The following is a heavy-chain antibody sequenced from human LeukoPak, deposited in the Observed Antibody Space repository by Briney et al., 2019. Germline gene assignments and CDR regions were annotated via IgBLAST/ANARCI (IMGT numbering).Heavy chain of an antibody. Sequence: GGSLRLSCAASGFIFRSYWMVWVRQAPGKGLEWVASIDEHGFKTYYAASVTGRFTISKDTAKNSLDLQMNSLRAEDTAVCYCARDGITCTRDYWGQGTLVAVSS. CDR2: IDEHGFKT. CDR3: ARDGITCTRDY. CDR1: GFIFRSYW. V-gene: IGHV3-7*01. J-gene: IGHJ4*02. D-gene: IGHD1-7*01.